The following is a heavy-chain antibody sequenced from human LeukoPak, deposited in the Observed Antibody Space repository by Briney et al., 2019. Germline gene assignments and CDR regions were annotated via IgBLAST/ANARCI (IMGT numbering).Heavy chain of an antibody. D-gene: IGHD3-10*01. CDR1: GGSISSSSYY. CDR3: ASNYYGSGSYYPYYFDY. CDR2: IYYSGST. V-gene: IGHV4-39*01. Sequence: SETLSLTCTVSGGSISSSSYYWGWIRQPPGKGLEWIGSIYYSGSTYYNSSLKSRVTISVDTSKNQLSLKLSSATAADTAVYYCASNYYGSGSYYPYYFDYWGQGTLVTVSS. J-gene: IGHJ4*02.